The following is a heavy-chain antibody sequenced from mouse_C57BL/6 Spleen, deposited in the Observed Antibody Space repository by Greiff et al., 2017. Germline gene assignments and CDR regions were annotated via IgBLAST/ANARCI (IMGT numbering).Heavy chain of an antibody. V-gene: IGHV1-63*01. D-gene: IGHD1-1*01. CDR1: GYTFTNYW. CDR2: IYPGGGYT. J-gene: IGHJ1*03. CDR3: ARHGSRHWYFDV. Sequence: VQLQQSGAELVRPGTSVKMSCKASGYTFTNYWIGWAKQRPGHGLEWIGDIYPGGGYTNYNEKFKGKATLTAAKSSSTAYMQFSSLTSEDSAIYYCARHGSRHWYFDVWGTGTTVTVSS.